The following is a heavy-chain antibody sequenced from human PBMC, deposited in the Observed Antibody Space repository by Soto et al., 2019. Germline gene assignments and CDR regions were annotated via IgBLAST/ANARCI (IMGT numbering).Heavy chain of an antibody. D-gene: IGHD6-13*01. V-gene: IGHV3-30*18. Sequence: QVQLVESGGGVVQPGRSLRLSCAASGFTFSSYGMHWVRQAPGKGLEWVAVISYDGSNKYYADSVKGRFTISRDNSKNTLYLQMNSLRAEDTAVYYCAKDRGAAAGISTYLDYWGHGTLVTGSS. J-gene: IGHJ4*01. CDR3: AKDRGAAAGISTYLDY. CDR1: GFTFSSYG. CDR2: ISYDGSNK.